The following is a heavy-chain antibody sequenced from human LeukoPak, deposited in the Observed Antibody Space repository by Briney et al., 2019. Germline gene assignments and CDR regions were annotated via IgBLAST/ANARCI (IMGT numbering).Heavy chain of an antibody. CDR3: ASSSSTTVTGFDY. J-gene: IGHJ4*02. D-gene: IGHD4-17*01. CDR1: GGSISTNNW. V-gene: IGHV4-4*02. Sequence: SETLSLTCTVSGGSISTNNWWSWLRQPPGKRLEWFGEIYHSGTINYNPSLKSRVTMSVDKSKNQFSLKLSSVTAADTAVYYCASSSSTTVTGFDYWGQGTLVTVSS. CDR2: IYHSGTI.